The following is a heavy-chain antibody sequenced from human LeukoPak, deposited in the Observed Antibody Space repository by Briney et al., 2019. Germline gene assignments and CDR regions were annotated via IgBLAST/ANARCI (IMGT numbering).Heavy chain of an antibody. CDR3: ARSYGSGSYYGIDP. CDR1: GYTFTSYD. Sequence: ASVKVSCKASGYTFTSYDINWVRQATGQGLEWMGWMNPNSGNTGYAQKFQGRVTITRNTSISTAYMELSSLRSDDTAVYYCARSYGSGSYYGIDPWGQGTLVTVSS. D-gene: IGHD3-10*01. V-gene: IGHV1-8*03. CDR2: MNPNSGNT. J-gene: IGHJ5*02.